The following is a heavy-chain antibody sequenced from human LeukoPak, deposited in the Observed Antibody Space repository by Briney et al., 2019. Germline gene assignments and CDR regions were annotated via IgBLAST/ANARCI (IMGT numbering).Heavy chain of an antibody. D-gene: IGHD3-10*01. CDR1: GYTLTELS. Sequence: ASVKVSCKVSGYTLTELSMHWARQAPGKGLEWMGGFDPEDGETIYAQKFQGRVTMTEDTSTDTAYMELSSLRSEDTAVYYCATVGFGYYYGSGSSGSWGQGTLVTVSS. J-gene: IGHJ5*02. V-gene: IGHV1-24*01. CDR3: ATVGFGYYYGSGSSGS. CDR2: FDPEDGET.